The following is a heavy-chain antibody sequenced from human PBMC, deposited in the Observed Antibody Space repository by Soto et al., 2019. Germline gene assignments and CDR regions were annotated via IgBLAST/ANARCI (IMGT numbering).Heavy chain of an antibody. Sequence: EGQLLESGGNLVQPGGSLRLSCAASGFAFSDYAISWVRQAPGKGLEWVSGISGRTGITYYADSMKGRFTISRDNSKSMVYLEMNSLRAEDTAVYYCAKDLLAYSSCYSLDLWGQGTLVTVSS. CDR1: GFAFSDYA. CDR3: AKDLLAYSSCYSLDL. J-gene: IGHJ5*02. D-gene: IGHD2-15*01. CDR2: ISGRTGIT. V-gene: IGHV3-23*01.